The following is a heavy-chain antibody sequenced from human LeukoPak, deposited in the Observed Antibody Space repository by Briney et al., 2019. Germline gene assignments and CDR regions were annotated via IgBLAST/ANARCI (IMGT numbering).Heavy chain of an antibody. CDR2: VYYSGST. V-gene: IGHV4-59*08. CDR3: ARLKARDAFDI. CDR1: GGSFSGYS. Sequence: TSETLSLTCAVYGGSFSGYSWNWIRQSPGRGLEWIGYVYYSGSTMYNPSLRSRVTISVDTSKNQFSLKLSSVTAADTAVYYCARLKARDAFDIWGQGTMVTVSS. J-gene: IGHJ3*02.